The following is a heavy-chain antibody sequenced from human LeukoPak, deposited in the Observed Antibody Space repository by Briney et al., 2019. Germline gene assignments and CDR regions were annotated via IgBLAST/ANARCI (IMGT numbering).Heavy chain of an antibody. D-gene: IGHD3-10*01. V-gene: IGHV4-39*01. CDR3: ARHLYKFRSGSYFDY. Sequence: PSETLSLTCTVSGGPISSSAYYWGLIRQPPGKGLEWIGTIYYSGNTYYNPSLRSRATMSADTSENQFSLKLNTVTAADTAVYYCARHLYKFRSGSYFDYWGQGALVTVSS. CDR2: IYYSGNT. J-gene: IGHJ4*02. CDR1: GGPISSSAYY.